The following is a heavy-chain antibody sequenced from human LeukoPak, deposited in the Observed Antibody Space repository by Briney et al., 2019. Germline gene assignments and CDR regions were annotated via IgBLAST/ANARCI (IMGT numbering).Heavy chain of an antibody. CDR3: ARWIVGATGFDY. CDR2: IYYSGST. D-gene: IGHD1-26*01. Sequence: PSETLSLTCTVSGGSISSSSYYWGWPRQPPGKGLEWIGSIYYSGSTYYNPSLKSRVTISVDTSKNQFSLKLSSVTAADTAVYYCARWIVGATGFDYWGQGTLVTVSS. V-gene: IGHV4-39*07. CDR1: GGSISSSSYY. J-gene: IGHJ4*02.